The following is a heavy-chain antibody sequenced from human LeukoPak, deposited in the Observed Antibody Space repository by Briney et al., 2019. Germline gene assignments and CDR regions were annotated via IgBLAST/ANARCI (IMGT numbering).Heavy chain of an antibody. CDR3: ARGISDFWSGYYYDAFDI. J-gene: IGHJ3*02. Sequence: GSVKVSCKASGYTFTSYDINWVRQATGQGLEWMGWMNPNSGYTGYAHKFQGRVTLTRNTSISTAYMELSSLRSEDTAVYYCARGISDFWSGYYYDAFDIWGQGTMVTVSS. V-gene: IGHV1-8*01. CDR1: GYTFTSYD. D-gene: IGHD3-3*01. CDR2: MNPNSGYT.